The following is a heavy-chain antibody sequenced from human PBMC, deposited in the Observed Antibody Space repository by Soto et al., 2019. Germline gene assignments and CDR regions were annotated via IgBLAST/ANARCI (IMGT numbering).Heavy chain of an antibody. V-gene: IGHV1-18*01. D-gene: IGHD3-22*01. CDR1: GYTFTSYG. CDR2: ISAYNGNT. J-gene: IGHJ4*02. Sequence: ASVKVSCKASGYTFTSYGISWVRQAPGQGLEWMGWISAYNGNTNYAQKLQGRVTMTTDTSTSTAYMELRSLRSDDTAVYYCARDLEYYDSSGSPTDYWGQGSLVTVPQ. CDR3: ARDLEYYDSSGSPTDY.